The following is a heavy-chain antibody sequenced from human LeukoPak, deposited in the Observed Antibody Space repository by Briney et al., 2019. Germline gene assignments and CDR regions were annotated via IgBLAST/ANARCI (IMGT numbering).Heavy chain of an antibody. CDR3: AREFNDYFDY. J-gene: IGHJ4*02. Sequence: PGGSLRLSCAAWGFTLSGNYMKWVRQAPGKGLEWVSVIYRDGTTSSSDSVKGRFTISRDNSKNSMYLQMNSLRAEDTAVYYCAREFNDYFDYWGQGTLVTVSS. CDR2: IYRDGTT. D-gene: IGHD2-8*01. CDR1: GFTLSGNY. V-gene: IGHV3-53*01.